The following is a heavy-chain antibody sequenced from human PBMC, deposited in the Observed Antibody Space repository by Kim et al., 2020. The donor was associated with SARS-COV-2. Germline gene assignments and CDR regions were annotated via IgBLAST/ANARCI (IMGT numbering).Heavy chain of an antibody. CDR3: AGDLKVFDY. V-gene: IGHV1-69*01. Sequence: GTANSTEKVKGRGTITADESTSTAYVELSSLRSEDTAVYYCAGDLKVFDYWGQGTLVTVSS. CDR2: GTA. J-gene: IGHJ4*02.